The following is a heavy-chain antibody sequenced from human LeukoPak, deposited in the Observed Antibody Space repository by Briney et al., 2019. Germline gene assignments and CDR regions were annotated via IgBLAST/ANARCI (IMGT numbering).Heavy chain of an antibody. J-gene: IGHJ4*02. D-gene: IGHD4-17*01. CDR1: GFTLSSYE. CDR3: ARDYGDSPTQYYFDY. V-gene: IGHV3-48*03. CDR2: ISSSGSTI. Sequence: PGGSLRLSCAASGFTLSSYEMNWVRQAPGKGLEWVSYISSSGSTIYYADSVKGRLTISRDNAKNSLYLQMNSLRAEDTAVYYCARDYGDSPTQYYFDYWGQGTLVTVSS.